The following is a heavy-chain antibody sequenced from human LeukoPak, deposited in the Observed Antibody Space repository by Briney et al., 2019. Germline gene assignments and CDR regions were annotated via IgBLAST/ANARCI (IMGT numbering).Heavy chain of an antibody. J-gene: IGHJ4*02. CDR2: ISYDGSNK. CDR1: GFTFSSYA. V-gene: IGHV3-30-3*01. D-gene: IGHD6-6*01. CDR3: ARSYSSSRGTFDY. Sequence: GGSLRLSCAASGFTFSSYAMHWVRQAPGKGLEWVAVISYDGSNKYYADSVKGRFTISRDNAKNSLYLQMNSLRAEDTAVYYCARSYSSSRGTFDYWGQGTLVTVSS.